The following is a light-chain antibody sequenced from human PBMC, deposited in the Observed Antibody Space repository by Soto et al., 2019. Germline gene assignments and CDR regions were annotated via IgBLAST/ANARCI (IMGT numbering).Light chain of an antibody. V-gene: IGLV2-14*01. CDR1: SSDVGGYNY. CDR2: DVS. J-gene: IGLJ1*01. CDR3: SSYTSSSTGV. Sequence: QSALTQPASVSGSPGQSITISCTGTSSDVGGYNYVSWYQQHPGKAPKLMIYDVSNRPSGVSNRFSGSKSGNTASLTISGLQAEDEADNYCSSYTSSSTGVFGTGIKLTVL.